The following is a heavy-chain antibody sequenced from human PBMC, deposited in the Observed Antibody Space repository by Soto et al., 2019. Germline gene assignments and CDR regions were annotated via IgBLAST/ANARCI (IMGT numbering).Heavy chain of an antibody. CDR3: ARYSAASGTYYFDY. V-gene: IGHV4-39*07. J-gene: IGHJ4*01. CDR1: GGSITSSSHY. D-gene: IGHD6-13*01. CDR2: INHSGST. Sequence: SETLSLTCTVSGGSITSSSHYWTWIRQPPGTGLEWIGEINHSGSTNYNPSLKSRVTISVDTSKNQLSLILYSVTAADTGVYYCARYSAASGTYYFDYWGQGTLVTVSS.